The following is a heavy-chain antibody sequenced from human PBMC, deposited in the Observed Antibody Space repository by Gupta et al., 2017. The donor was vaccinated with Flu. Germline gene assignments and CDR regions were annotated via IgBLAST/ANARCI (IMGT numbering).Heavy chain of an antibody. D-gene: IGHD3-22*01. CDR3: AKDRVRRSSGYGMDL. Sequence: GVRQAPGKGLEWVAVVSHDGSQNNYADSVKGRFTISRDNAKGILYLEMNSLRSEDTALYYCAKDRVRRSSGYGMDLWGLGTTVTVSS. J-gene: IGHJ6*02. V-gene: IGHV3-30*18. CDR2: VSHDGSQN.